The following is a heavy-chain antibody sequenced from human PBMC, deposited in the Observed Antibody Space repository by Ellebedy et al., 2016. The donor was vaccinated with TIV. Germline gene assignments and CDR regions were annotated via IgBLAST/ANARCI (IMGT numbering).Heavy chain of an antibody. V-gene: IGHV3-74*01. D-gene: IGHD3-16*01. CDR2: INSDGSIA. CDR1: GITFSNYW. J-gene: IGHJ4*02. Sequence: ESLKISXAASGITFSNYWMHWVRQAPGQGLVWVSGINSDGSIATYADSVKGRFTTSRDNAKNTLYLQMNSLRAEDTAVYYCARVGGRLELSDFDFWGQGTLVTVSS. CDR3: ARVGGRLELSDFDF.